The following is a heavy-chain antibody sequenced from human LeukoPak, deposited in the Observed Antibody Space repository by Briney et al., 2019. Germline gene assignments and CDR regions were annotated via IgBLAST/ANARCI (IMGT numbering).Heavy chain of an antibody. CDR3: ARDRGTMVRGVSDAFDI. CDR2: IYSGGST. J-gene: IGHJ3*02. Sequence: GGSLRLSCAASGFTFSSYSMNWVRQAPGKGLEWVSVIYSGGSTYYADSVKGRFTISRDNSKNTLYLQMNSLRAEDTAVYYCARDRGTMVRGVSDAFDIWGQGTMVTVSS. CDR1: GFTFSSYS. D-gene: IGHD3-10*01. V-gene: IGHV3-53*01.